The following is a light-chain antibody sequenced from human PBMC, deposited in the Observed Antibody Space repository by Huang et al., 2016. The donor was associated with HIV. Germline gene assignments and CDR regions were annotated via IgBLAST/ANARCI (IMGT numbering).Light chain of an antibody. CDR2: GAS. Sequence: DIQITQSPYSPSASVGDRVNITCRASQNINRYLNWYQQRPGEAPKLLIHGASSLQSMVPSRFTGSVSGTDFTLTISSLQPDDSATYYCQQSARTPRTFGQGTKLEI. CDR1: QNINRY. CDR3: QQSARTPRT. J-gene: IGKJ2*01. V-gene: IGKV1-39*01.